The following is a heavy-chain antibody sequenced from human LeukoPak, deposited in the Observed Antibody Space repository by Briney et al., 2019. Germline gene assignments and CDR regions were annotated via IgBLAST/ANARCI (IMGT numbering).Heavy chain of an antibody. J-gene: IGHJ4*02. V-gene: IGHV3-15*07. CDR3: AQGSGQYYEY. CDR2: IKSKSAGGTT. D-gene: IGHD3-22*01. Sequence: VGRIKSKSAGGTTDFAAPVKGRFTISRDDSKNTLYLQMNSLTSEDTAVYYCAQGSGQYYEYWGQGTLVTVSS.